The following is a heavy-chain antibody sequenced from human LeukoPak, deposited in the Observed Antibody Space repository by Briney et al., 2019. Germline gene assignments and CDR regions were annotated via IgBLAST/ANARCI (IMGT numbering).Heavy chain of an antibody. V-gene: IGHV3-53*01. CDR2: IYSDNT. CDR3: SRDSARRDGYNFDY. CDR1: GFTVSSNS. J-gene: IGHJ4*02. Sequence: GGSLRLSCTVSGFTVSSNSMSWVRQAPGKGLEWVSFIYSDNTHYSDSVKGRFTISRDNAKNSLYLQMNSLRAEDTALYYCSRDSARRDGYNFDYWGQGTLVTVSS. D-gene: IGHD5-24*01.